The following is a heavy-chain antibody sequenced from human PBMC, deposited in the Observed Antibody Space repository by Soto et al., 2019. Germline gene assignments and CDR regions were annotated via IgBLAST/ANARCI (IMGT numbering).Heavy chain of an antibody. Sequence: GGSLRLSCAASGFTFSSYWMSWVRQAPGKGLEWVANIKQDGSEKYYVDSVKGRFTISRDNAKTSLYLQMNSLRAEDTAVYYCAREAAAAGYYYYYYGMDVWGQGTTVTVSS. CDR1: GFTFSSYW. J-gene: IGHJ6*02. CDR3: AREAAAAGYYYYYYGMDV. CDR2: IKQDGSEK. V-gene: IGHV3-7*05. D-gene: IGHD6-13*01.